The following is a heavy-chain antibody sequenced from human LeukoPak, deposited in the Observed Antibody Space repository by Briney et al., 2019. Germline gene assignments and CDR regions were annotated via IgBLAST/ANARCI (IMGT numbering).Heavy chain of an antibody. CDR1: GFTFSSYE. J-gene: IGHJ4*02. V-gene: IGHV3-48*03. CDR3: ASSRRKLVVRGGALDY. Sequence: GGSLRPSCAASGFTFSSYEMNWVRQAPGKGLEWVSYISSSGSTIYYADSVKGRFTISRDNAKNSLYLQMNSLRAEDTAVYYCASSRRKLVVRGGALDYWGQGTLVTVSS. D-gene: IGHD3-10*01. CDR2: ISSSGSTI.